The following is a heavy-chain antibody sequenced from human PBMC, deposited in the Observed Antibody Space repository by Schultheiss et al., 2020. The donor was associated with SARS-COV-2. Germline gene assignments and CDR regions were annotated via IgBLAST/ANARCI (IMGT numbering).Heavy chain of an antibody. J-gene: IGHJ2*01. CDR3: ARASGFGEFHNWYFDL. D-gene: IGHD3-10*01. CDR2: MNPNSGNT. V-gene: IGHV1-8*01. CDR1: GYTFTSYD. Sequence: ASVKVSCKASGYTFTSYDINWVRQATGQGLEWMGWMNPNSGNTGYAQKFQGRVTMTRNTSISTAYMELSSLRSEDTAVYYCARASGFGEFHNWYFDLWGRGTLVTVSS.